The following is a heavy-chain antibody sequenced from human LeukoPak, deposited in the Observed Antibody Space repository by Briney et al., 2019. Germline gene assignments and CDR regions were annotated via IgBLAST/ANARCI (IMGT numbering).Heavy chain of an antibody. J-gene: IGHJ4*02. CDR2: IDYRGST. D-gene: IGHD2/OR15-2a*01. CDR3: ARNMD. Sequence: SETLSLTCTVSGGSISGSRYYWGWIRQPPGEGLEWIGVIDYRGSTFYNPSLKSRVSISVDMSKSQFSLKLSSVTAADTAVCYCARNMDCGQGTLVIVSS. CDR1: GGSISGSRYY. V-gene: IGHV4-39*01.